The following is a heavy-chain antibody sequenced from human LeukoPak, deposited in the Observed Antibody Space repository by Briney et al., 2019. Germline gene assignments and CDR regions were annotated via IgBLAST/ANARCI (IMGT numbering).Heavy chain of an antibody. J-gene: IGHJ5*02. CDR1: GFSFSNYG. D-gene: IGHD2/OR15-2a*01. CDR2: ISSGSSYI. CDR3: ARGKTSQNIVTRKTYNWFDP. V-gene: IGHV3-21*01. Sequence: PGGSLRLSCAASGFSFSNYGMHWVRQAPGKGLEWVSSISSGSSYIYYADSVKGRFTISRDNSKNSLYLQMKSLRAEDTAVYYCARGKTSQNIVTRKTYNWFDPWGQGTLVTVSS.